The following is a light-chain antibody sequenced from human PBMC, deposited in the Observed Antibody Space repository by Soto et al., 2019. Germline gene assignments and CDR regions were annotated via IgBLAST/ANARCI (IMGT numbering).Light chain of an antibody. J-gene: IGLJ2*01. CDR1: KLGDKY. CDR3: QAWASAIVV. Sequence: SYELTQPPSVSVSPGQTASITCSGDKLGDKYTCWYQQKPGQSPVLVIYQDSVRPSGLPERFSGSNSGNTSTLTISGTQAMDEADYYCQAWASAIVVFGGGTKLPVL. CDR2: QDS. V-gene: IGLV3-1*01.